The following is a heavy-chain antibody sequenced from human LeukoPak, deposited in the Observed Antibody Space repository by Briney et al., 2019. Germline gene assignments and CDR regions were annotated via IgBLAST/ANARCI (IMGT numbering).Heavy chain of an antibody. CDR3: ARLYYYYGLDV. CDR2: KYYSGNS. Sequence: KTSETLSLTCTVSGGSISSSTYYWGWIRQPPGKVLELIGSKYYSGNSYYNPSLKSRVSISVDTSKNQFSLKLSSVTAADTAVYYCARLYYYYGLDVWGQGTTATVSS. J-gene: IGHJ6*02. CDR1: GGSISSSTYY. V-gene: IGHV4-39*01.